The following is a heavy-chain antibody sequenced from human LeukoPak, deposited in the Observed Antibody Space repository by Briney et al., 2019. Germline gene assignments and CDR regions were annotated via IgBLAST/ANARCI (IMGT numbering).Heavy chain of an antibody. Sequence: SETLSLTCAAYGGSFSGYYWGWIRQPPGKGLEWIGEINHSGSTNYNPSLKSRVTISVDTSKNQFSLKLSSVTAADTAVYYCARGTMTTVTYYFDYWGQGTLVTVSS. CDR1: GGSFSGYY. D-gene: IGHD4-17*01. V-gene: IGHV4-34*01. J-gene: IGHJ4*02. CDR3: ARGTMTTVTYYFDY. CDR2: INHSGST.